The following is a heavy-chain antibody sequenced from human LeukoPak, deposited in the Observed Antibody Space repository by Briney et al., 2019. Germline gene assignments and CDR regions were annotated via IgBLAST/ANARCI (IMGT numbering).Heavy chain of an antibody. CDR3: ARELSPAVKFYFDS. D-gene: IGHD2/OR15-2a*01. Sequence: GGSRRRSGTASGFTYSSYGMHWVRQAPGKGLEWVAFIWYDGSNKYYADSVKGRFTISRDNSKNTVYLQMNSLRVEDTAVYYCARELSPAVKFYFDSWGQGTQVTVSS. CDR2: IWYDGSNK. V-gene: IGHV3-33*01. J-gene: IGHJ4*02. CDR1: GFTYSSYG.